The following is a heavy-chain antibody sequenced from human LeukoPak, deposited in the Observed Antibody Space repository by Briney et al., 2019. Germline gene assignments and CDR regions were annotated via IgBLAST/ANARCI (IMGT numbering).Heavy chain of an antibody. D-gene: IGHD4-17*01. CDR2: ISAYNGNT. CDR1: GYTFTSYS. J-gene: IGHJ6*02. CDR3: ARDRGTVTTTYYYYGMDV. Sequence: ASVKVSCKASGYTFTSYSISWVRQAPGQGLEWMGWISAYNGNTNFAQKLQGRVTMTTDTSTSTAYMELRSLRSDDTAVYYCARDRGTVTTTYYYYGMDVWGQGTTVTVSS. V-gene: IGHV1-18*01.